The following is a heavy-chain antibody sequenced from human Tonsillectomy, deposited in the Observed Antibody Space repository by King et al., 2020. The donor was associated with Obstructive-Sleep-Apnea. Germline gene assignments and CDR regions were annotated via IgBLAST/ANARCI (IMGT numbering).Heavy chain of an antibody. V-gene: IGHV1-18*01. D-gene: IGHD3-10*01. CDR2: ISAYNGDT. Sequence: QLVQSGAEVKKPGASVRVSCKASGYTFSNYAVTWVRQAPGQGLEWMGWISAYNGDTNYAQKLQGRVPMTTDTSTSTAYMELRSLRSDDTAVYYCASDNPHLFSFGEPGTWFDPWGQGTLVIVSS. CDR3: ASDNPHLFSFGEPGTWFDP. CDR1: GYTFSNYA. J-gene: IGHJ5*02.